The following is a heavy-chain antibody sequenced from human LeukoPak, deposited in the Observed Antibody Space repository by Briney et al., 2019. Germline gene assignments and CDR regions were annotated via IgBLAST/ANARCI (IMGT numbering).Heavy chain of an antibody. CDR3: ARMYYDFWSGYSHFDY. V-gene: IGHV4-34*01. Sequence: KPSETLSLTCAVYGGSFSGYCWSWIRQPPGKGLEWIGEINHSGSTNYNPSLKSRVTISVDTSKNQFSLKLSSVTAADTAVYYCARMYYDFWSGYSHFDYWGQGALVTVSS. J-gene: IGHJ4*02. D-gene: IGHD3-3*01. CDR1: GGSFSGYC. CDR2: INHSGST.